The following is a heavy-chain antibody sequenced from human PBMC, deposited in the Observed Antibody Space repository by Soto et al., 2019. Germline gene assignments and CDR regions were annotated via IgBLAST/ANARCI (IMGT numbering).Heavy chain of an antibody. Sequence: GASVKVSCKASGGTFSSHAISWVRQAPGRGLEWMGGIIPIFGTTNYAQNFRARVTITADESTSTAYMELSSLTSEDTAVYYCGSVGYCSSTNCLFYYYYYGRDGWGQVTTVTFS. CDR1: GGTFSSHA. J-gene: IGHJ6*02. CDR2: IIPIFGTT. D-gene: IGHD2-2*03. V-gene: IGHV1-69*13. CDR3: GSVGYCSSTNCLFYYYYYGRDG.